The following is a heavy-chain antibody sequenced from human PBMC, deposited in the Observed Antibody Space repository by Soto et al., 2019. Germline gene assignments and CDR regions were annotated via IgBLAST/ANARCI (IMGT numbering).Heavy chain of an antibody. D-gene: IGHD1-26*01. CDR3: AKGPPVGLRYFQY. CDR1: GFTFNTYA. V-gene: IGHV3-23*01. J-gene: IGHJ1*01. CDR2: ISSSGGST. Sequence: PGGSLRLSCAASGFTFNTYAMSWVRQAPGKGLEWVSAISSSGGSTYYADSVKGRFTISRDNSKNALYLQMNSLSDEDTAVYYCAKGPPVGLRYFQYWGQGTLVTVSS.